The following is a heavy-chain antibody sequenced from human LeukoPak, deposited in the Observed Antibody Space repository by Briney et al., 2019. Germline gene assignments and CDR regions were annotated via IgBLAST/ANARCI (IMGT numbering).Heavy chain of an antibody. J-gene: IGHJ1*01. CDR2: ISYDGSNK. D-gene: IGHD6-19*01. CDR3: AKGHSSGWYWIYFQH. Sequence: GGSLRLSCAASGFTFSSYGMHWVRQAPGKGLEWVAVISYDGSNKYYADSVKGRFTISRDNSKNTLYLQMNSLRAEDTAAYYCAKGHSSGWYWIYFQHWGQGTLVTVSS. V-gene: IGHV3-30*18. CDR1: GFTFSSYG.